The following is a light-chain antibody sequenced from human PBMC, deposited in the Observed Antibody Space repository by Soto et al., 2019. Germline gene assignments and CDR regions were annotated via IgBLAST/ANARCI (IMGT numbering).Light chain of an antibody. V-gene: IGKV3D-15*01. Sequence: EIVMTQSPATLSLSPGDRATLSCRASQSVSSYLAWYQQKPGQAPRLLIYDASNRATGIPARFSGSGSGTEFTLTISSLQSEDFAVYYCQQYNNWPRTFGQGTKVDIK. J-gene: IGKJ1*01. CDR3: QQYNNWPRT. CDR2: DAS. CDR1: QSVSSY.